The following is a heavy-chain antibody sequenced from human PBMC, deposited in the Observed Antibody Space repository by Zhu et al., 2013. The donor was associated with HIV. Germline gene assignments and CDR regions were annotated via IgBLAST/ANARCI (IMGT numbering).Heavy chain of an antibody. D-gene: IGHD6-13*01. Sequence: QVQLVQSGAEVKKPGASVKVSCKASGYTFTSYAMHWVRQAPGQRLEWMGWINAGNGNTKYSQKFQGRVTITRDTSASTVYMELSSLRSEDTAVYYCARVEAAAAVPGMDVWGQGTTVTVSS. J-gene: IGHJ6*02. V-gene: IGHV1-3*01. CDR3: ARVEAAAAVPGMDV. CDR2: INAGNGNT. CDR1: GYTFTSYA.